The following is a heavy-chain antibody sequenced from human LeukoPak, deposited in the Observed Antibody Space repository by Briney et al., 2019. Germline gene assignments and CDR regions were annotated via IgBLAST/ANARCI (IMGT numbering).Heavy chain of an antibody. CDR1: GSTFSSHW. J-gene: IGHJ4*02. D-gene: IGHD2-15*01. Sequence: PGGSLRLSCTASGSTFSSHWMSWVRQAPGKGLEWVANINQYGSERNYVDSVKGRFTISRDNAKSSLYLQMNSLRAEDTAIYYCARDHVVDGLVFDYWGQGTLVTVSS. CDR2: INQYGSER. CDR3: ARDHVVDGLVFDY. V-gene: IGHV3-7*01.